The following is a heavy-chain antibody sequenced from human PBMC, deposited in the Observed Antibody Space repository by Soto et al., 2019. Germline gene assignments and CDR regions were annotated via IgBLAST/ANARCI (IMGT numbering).Heavy chain of an antibody. V-gene: IGHV4-31*03. CDR2: IYYSGST. CDR3: AREHGDTAIPPRVYYYGMDV. CDR1: GGSISSGGYY. J-gene: IGHJ6*02. Sequence: QVQLQESGPGLVKPSQTLSLTCTVSGGSISSGGYYWSWIRQHPGKGLEWIGYIYYSGSTYYNPSLKCRVTISVDTSKNQCSLKLSSVTAADTAVYYCAREHGDTAIPPRVYYYGMDVWGQGTTVTVSS. D-gene: IGHD5-18*01.